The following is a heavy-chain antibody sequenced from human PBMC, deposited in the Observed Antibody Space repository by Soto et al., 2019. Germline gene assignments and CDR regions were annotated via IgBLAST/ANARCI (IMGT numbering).Heavy chain of an antibody. Sequence: PGGSLRLSCAASGFTFSSYAMHWVRQAPGKGLEWVAVISYDGSNKYYADSVKGRFTISRDNSKNTLYLQMNSLRAEDTAVYYCARDGNGYSYGYDWFDPWGQGTPVTVSS. CDR1: GFTFSSYA. CDR3: ARDGNGYSYGYDWFDP. D-gene: IGHD5-18*01. J-gene: IGHJ5*02. CDR2: ISYDGSNK. V-gene: IGHV3-30-3*01.